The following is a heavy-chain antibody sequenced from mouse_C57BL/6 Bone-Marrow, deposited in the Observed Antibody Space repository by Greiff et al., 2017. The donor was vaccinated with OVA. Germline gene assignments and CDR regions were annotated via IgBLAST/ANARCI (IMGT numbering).Heavy chain of an antibody. CDR2: ISGGGGNT. J-gene: IGHJ4*01. Sequence: EVQVVESGGGLVKPGGSLKLSCAASGFTFSSYTMSWVRQTPEKRLEWVATISGGGGNTYYPDSVKGRFTISRDNAKNTLYLQMSSLRSEDTALYYCARRYDGYYAMDYWGQGTSVTVSS. D-gene: IGHD2-3*01. CDR3: ARRYDGYYAMDY. CDR1: GFTFSSYT. V-gene: IGHV5-9*01.